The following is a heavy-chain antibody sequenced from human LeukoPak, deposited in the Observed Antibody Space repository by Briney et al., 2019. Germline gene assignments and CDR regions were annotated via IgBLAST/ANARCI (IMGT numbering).Heavy chain of an antibody. CDR1: GGSFSGYY. Sequence: SETLSLTCAVYGGSFSGYYWSWIRQPPGKGLEWIGEINHSGSTNYNPSLKSRVTISVDTSKNQFSLKLSSVTAADTAVYYCARASNDYYGSGSYFDYWGQGTLVTVSS. V-gene: IGHV4-34*01. D-gene: IGHD3-10*01. CDR2: INHSGST. J-gene: IGHJ4*02. CDR3: ARASNDYYGSGSYFDY.